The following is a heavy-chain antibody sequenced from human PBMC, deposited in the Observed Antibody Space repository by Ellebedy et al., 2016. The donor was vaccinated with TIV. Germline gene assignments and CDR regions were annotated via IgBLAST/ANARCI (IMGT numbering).Heavy chain of an antibody. CDR1: GYTFISYT. J-gene: IGHJ6*02. CDR2: INAGNGNT. Sequence: AASVKVSCKASGYTFISYTMHWVRQAPGQRLEWMGWINAGNGNTKYSQKFQGIVTITRDTSASTAYMELSSLRSEDTAVYDCARDACRTFSGGRCYSHYYGMDVWGQGTTVTVSS. CDR3: ARDACRTFSGGRCYSHYYGMDV. V-gene: IGHV1-3*01. D-gene: IGHD2-15*01.